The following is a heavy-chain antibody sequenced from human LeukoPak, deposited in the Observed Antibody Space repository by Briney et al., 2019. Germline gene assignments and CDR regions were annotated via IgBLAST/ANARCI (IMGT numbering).Heavy chain of an antibody. CDR3: ARDYWWNYDY. V-gene: IGHV3-30-3*01. Sequence: GGSLRLSCAASGFAFSDYAMHWVRQAPGKGLEWVAVISKDGSDKYYPGSVRGRFTISRDNSKNTIYLQMDSLRAEDTAIYYCARDYWWNYDYWGQGALVTVSS. CDR2: ISKDGSDK. J-gene: IGHJ4*02. D-gene: IGHD1-7*01. CDR1: GFAFSDYA.